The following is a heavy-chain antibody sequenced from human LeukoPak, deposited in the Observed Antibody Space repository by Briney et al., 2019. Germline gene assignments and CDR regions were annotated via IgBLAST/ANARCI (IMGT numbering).Heavy chain of an antibody. J-gene: IGHJ6*04. CDR3: ARKAYGLDV. CDR2: IKQDGSEK. CDR1: GFTFSSYW. V-gene: IGHV3-7*03. Sequence: GGSLRLSCAPSGFTFSSYWMSWVRQAPGKGLEWVANIKQDGSEKYYVDSVKGRFTISRDNAKNSLYLQMNSLKAEDTAVYYCARKAYGLDVWGKGTTVTVSS.